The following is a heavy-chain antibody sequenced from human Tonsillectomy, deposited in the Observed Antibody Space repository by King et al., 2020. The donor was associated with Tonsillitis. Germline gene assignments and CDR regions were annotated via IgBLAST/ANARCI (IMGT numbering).Heavy chain of an antibody. CDR3: ARGDGFAGSFDY. V-gene: IGHV4-59*01. Sequence: QLQESGPGLVKPSETLSLTCTVSGGSISRYYWSWIRQPPGKGLEWIGYIYYSGSTNYNSSLKSRVTISVDTSKNQFSLKLSSVTAADTAVYYCARGDGFAGSFDYWGQGTLVTVSS. CDR1: GGSISRYY. D-gene: IGHD3-10*01. J-gene: IGHJ4*02. CDR2: IYYSGST.